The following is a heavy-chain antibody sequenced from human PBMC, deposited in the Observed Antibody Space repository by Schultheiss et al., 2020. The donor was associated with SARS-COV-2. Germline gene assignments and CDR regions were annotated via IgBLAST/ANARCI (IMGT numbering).Heavy chain of an antibody. CDR1: GFTFSSYA. CDR2: IISNGGST. J-gene: IGHJ4*02. Sequence: GGSLRLSCAASGFTFSSYAMHWVRQAPGKGLEYVSAIISNGGSTYYANSVKGRFTISRDNSKNTLYLQMGSLRAEDMAVYYCARDNYGDYVFDYWGQGTLVTVSS. V-gene: IGHV3-64*01. D-gene: IGHD4-17*01. CDR3: ARDNYGDYVFDY.